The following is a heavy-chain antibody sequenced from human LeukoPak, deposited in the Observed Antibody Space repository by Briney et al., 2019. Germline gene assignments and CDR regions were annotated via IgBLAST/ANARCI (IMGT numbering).Heavy chain of an antibody. CDR3: ARDLPPSIGSGYRTYYFDY. J-gene: IGHJ4*02. V-gene: IGHV3-23*01. Sequence: PGGSLRLSCAASGFTFSSYAMSWVRQAPGKGLEWVSAISGSGGSTYYADSVKGRFTISRDNSKNTLYLQMNSLRAEDTAVYYCARDLPPSIGSGYRTYYFDYWGQGTLVTVS. D-gene: IGHD3-3*01. CDR1: GFTFSSYA. CDR2: ISGSGGST.